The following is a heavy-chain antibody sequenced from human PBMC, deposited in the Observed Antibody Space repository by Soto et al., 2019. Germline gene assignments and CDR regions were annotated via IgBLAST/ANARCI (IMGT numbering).Heavy chain of an antibody. D-gene: IGHD2-21*02. CDR3: ATYCGGDCYPLDAFDI. V-gene: IGHV1-24*01. CDR1: GYTLTELS. J-gene: IGHJ3*02. Sequence: ASVKVPCKVSGYTLTELSMHWVRQAPGKGLEWMGGFDPEDGETIYAQKFQGRVTMTEDTSTDTAYMELSSLRSEDTAVYYCATYCGGDCYPLDAFDIWGQGTMVTVSS. CDR2: FDPEDGET.